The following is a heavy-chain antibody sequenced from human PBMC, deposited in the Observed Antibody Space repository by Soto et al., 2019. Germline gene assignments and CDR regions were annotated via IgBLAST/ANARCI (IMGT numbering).Heavy chain of an antibody. D-gene: IGHD2-15*01. Sequence: VQLLESGGGLAQPGGSLRLSCAASGFSFTSFVMSWVRQAPGKGLEWVSSIDGSGATTYYADSVKGRFTVSKDNSRTTLYLQMSSLRAEDTATYYCAEGGAFDYWGRGALVTVSS. CDR1: GFSFTSFV. V-gene: IGHV3-23*01. CDR2: IDGSGATT. CDR3: AEGGAFDY. J-gene: IGHJ4*02.